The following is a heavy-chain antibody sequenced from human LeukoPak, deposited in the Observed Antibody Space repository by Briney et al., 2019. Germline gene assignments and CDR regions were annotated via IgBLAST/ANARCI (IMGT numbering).Heavy chain of an antibody. CDR1: GFTFSSYA. V-gene: IGHV3-23*01. J-gene: IGHJ1*01. CDR3: AKVPPWSGYYFEYFQH. Sequence: GGSLRVSRAASGFTFSSYAMGWVRQAPGKGLEWVSAISGSGGSTYYADSVKGRFTISRDNSKNTLYLQMNSLRAEDTAVYYCAKVPPWSGYYFEYFQHCGQGTLVTVSS. CDR2: ISGSGGST. D-gene: IGHD3-3*01.